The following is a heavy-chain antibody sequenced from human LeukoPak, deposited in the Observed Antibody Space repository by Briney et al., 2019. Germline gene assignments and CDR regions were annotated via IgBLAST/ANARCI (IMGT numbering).Heavy chain of an antibody. CDR3: ARDLGGDILTGYYLYYFDY. V-gene: IGHV3-21*01. Sequence: PGGSLRLSCAASGFTFSSYSMNWVRQAPGKGLEWVSSISSSSSYIYYADSVKGRFTIFRDNAKNSLYLQMNSLRAEDTAVCYCARDLGGDILTGYYLYYFDYWGQGTLVTVSS. D-gene: IGHD3-9*01. CDR1: GFTFSSYS. J-gene: IGHJ4*02. CDR2: ISSSSSYI.